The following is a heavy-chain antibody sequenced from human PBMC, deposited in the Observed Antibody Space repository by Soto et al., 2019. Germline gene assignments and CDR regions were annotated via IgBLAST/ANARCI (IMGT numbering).Heavy chain of an antibody. CDR1: GFTFDDYT. CDR2: ISWDGGST. Sequence: GGSLRLSCAASGFTFDDYTMHWVRQAPGKGLEWVSLISWDGGSTYYADSVKGRFTISRDNSKNSLYLQMNSLRTEDTTLYYCAKDIEVQQQLAPYFDYWGQGTLVTVSS. V-gene: IGHV3-43*01. J-gene: IGHJ4*02. D-gene: IGHD6-13*01. CDR3: AKDIEVQQQLAPYFDY.